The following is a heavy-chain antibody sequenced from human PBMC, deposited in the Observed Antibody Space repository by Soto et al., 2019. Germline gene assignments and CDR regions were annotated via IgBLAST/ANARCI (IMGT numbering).Heavy chain of an antibody. CDR2: ISYDGSNK. J-gene: IGHJ4*02. Sequence: GGSLRLSCAASGFTFSSYAMHWVRQAPGKGLEWVAVISYDGSNKYYADSVKGRFTISRDNSKNTLYLQMNSLRAEDTAVYYCARDTDSLVTTSRLDYWGQGTLVTVSS. V-gene: IGHV3-30-3*01. CDR3: ARDTDSLVTTSRLDY. D-gene: IGHD4-17*01. CDR1: GFTFSSYA.